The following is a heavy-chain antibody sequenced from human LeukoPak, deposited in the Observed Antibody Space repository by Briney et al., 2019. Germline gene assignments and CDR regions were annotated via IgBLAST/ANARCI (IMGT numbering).Heavy chain of an antibody. V-gene: IGHV1-18*01. D-gene: IGHD1-26*01. Sequence: ASVKVSCKASGYTFTSYGISWVRQAPGQGLEWMGWISAHNGNTNYAQKLQGRVTMTTDTSTSTAYMELRSLRSDDTAVYYCARDEGGSYSDYFDYWGQGTLVTVSS. CDR3: ARDEGGSYSDYFDY. CDR2: ISAHNGNT. J-gene: IGHJ4*02. CDR1: GYTFTSYG.